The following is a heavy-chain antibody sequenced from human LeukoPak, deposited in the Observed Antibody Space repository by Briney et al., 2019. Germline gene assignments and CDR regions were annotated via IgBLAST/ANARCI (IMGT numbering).Heavy chain of an antibody. J-gene: IGHJ3*02. CDR3: ARDAVGVTMVRGVQLAFDI. D-gene: IGHD3-10*01. CDR1: GYTFTSYG. V-gene: IGHV1-18*01. CDR2: ISAYNGNT. Sequence: VASVKVSCKASGYTFTSYGISWVRQAPGQGLEWMGWISAYNGNTNYAQKLQGRVTMTTDTSTSAAYMELRSLRSDDTAVYYCARDAVGVTMVRGVQLAFDIWGQGTMVTVSS.